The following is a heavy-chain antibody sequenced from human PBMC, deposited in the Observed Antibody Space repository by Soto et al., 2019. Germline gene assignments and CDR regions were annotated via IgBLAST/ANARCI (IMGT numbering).Heavy chain of an antibody. CDR1: GFTFSSYW. CDR3: ERGGRYYYRAV. J-gene: IGHJ6*03. V-gene: IGHV3-74*01. Sequence: EVQLVESGGGLVQPGGSLRLSCAASGFTFSSYWMHWVRQAPGKGLVWVSRISSDGSSTTYADSVKGRFTISRDNAKNTRYRKMNSRGAGDRAVYYGERGGRYYYRAVWAKGPRSPSP. D-gene: IGHD3-16*01. CDR2: ISSDGSST.